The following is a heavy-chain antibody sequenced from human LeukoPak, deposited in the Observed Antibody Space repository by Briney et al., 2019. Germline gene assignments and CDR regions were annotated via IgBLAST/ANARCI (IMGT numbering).Heavy chain of an antibody. J-gene: IGHJ4*02. CDR2: IKEDGNMK. Sequence: GGALRLSCAASGFIFGTYWMSWVRQAPGRGLEGVANIKEDGNMKQYADSVRGRLTISRDNAKSSLYLQMSGLRAEDSAVYYCARDETSGYFVYWGQGTLVTVSS. D-gene: IGHD2-15*01. CDR3: ARDETSGYFVY. CDR1: GFIFGTYW. V-gene: IGHV3-7*01.